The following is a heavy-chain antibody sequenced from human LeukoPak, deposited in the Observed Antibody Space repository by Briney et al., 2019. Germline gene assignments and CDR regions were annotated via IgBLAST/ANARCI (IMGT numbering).Heavy chain of an antibody. V-gene: IGHV1-69*04. Sequence: GASVKVSCKASGYTFSTYYMHWVRQAPGQGLEWMGRIIPILGIAHYAQKFQGRVTITADKSTSTAYMELSSLRSEDTAVYYCARGYSGVSVYTFDIWGPGTMVTVSS. J-gene: IGHJ3*02. CDR1: GYTFSTYY. D-gene: IGHD5-12*01. CDR3: ARGYSGVSVYTFDI. CDR2: IIPILGIA.